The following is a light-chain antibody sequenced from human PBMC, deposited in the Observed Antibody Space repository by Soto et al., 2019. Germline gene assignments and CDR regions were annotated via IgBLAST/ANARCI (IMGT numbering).Light chain of an antibody. V-gene: IGLV2-14*01. CDR2: EVN. J-gene: IGLJ3*02. CDR1: SSDVGGYNY. CDR3: SSYTSRITWV. Sequence: QSAPTQPASVSGSPGQSITISCTGSSSDVGGYNYVSWFQQHPGKAPKPLIYEVNNRPSGISNRFSGSKSGHTASLTISGLQAEDEADYYCSSYTSRITWVFGGGTKLTVL.